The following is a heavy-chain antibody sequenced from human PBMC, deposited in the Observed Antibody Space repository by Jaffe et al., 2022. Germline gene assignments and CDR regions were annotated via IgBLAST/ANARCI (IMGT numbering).Heavy chain of an antibody. Sequence: EVQLVESGGGLVQPGRSLRLSCTASGFTFGDYAMSWVRQAPGKGLEWVGFIRSKAYGGTTEYAASVKGRFTISRDDSKSIAYLQMNSLKTEDTAVYYCTREALPNNDYGDYVGDGYFDYWGQGTLVTVSS. CDR2: IRSKAYGGTT. V-gene: IGHV3-49*04. CDR1: GFTFGDYA. J-gene: IGHJ4*02. CDR3: TREALPNNDYGDYVGDGYFDY. D-gene: IGHD4-17*01.